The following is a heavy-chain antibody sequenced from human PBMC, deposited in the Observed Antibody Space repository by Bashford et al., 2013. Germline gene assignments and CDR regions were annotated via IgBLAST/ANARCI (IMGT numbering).Heavy chain of an antibody. D-gene: IGHD3-10*01. CDR1: GYSFTNHW. CDR3: ARHLSYGSGDLDY. CDR2: IYPGDSDT. J-gene: IGHJ4*02. Sequence: GESLKISCQTSGYSFTNHWIGWVRRVPGKGLEWMAIIYPGDSDTKYSPSFQGQVTISADKSISTAYLQWSSLEASDTAMYYCARHLSYGSGDLDYWGQGTLVTVSS. V-gene: IGHV5-51*01.